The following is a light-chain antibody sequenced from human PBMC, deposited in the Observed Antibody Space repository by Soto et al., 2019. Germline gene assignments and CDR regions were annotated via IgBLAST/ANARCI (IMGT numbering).Light chain of an antibody. J-gene: IGKJ5*01. CDR2: SAS. V-gene: IGKV3-20*01. CDR3: QHYYGTSPIA. Sequence: EIVMTQSPATLSVSPGGRATLSCRASQSISDTLAWYQHRSGQAPRLLISSASIRATGIPDRFSGSGSGTDFTLTISRLEPEDFALYYCQHYYGTSPIAFGQGTRLEIK. CDR1: QSISDT.